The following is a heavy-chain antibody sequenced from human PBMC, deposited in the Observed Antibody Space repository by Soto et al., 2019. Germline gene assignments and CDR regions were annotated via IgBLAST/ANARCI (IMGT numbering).Heavy chain of an antibody. CDR1: GGSISSSSYY. Sequence: SETLSLTCTVSGGSISSSSYYWGWIRQPPGKGLEWIGSIYYSGSTYYNPSLKSRVTISVDTSKNQFSLKLSSVTAADTAVYYCAGDSSGINYWGQGTLVTVSS. CDR2: IYYSGST. D-gene: IGHD6-19*01. J-gene: IGHJ4*02. V-gene: IGHV4-39*07. CDR3: AGDSSGINY.